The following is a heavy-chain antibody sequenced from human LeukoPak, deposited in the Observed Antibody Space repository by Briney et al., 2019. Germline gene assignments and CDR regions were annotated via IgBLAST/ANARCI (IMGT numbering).Heavy chain of an antibody. V-gene: IGHV3-7*01. CDR2: INQDGSVK. CDR1: GFTFSRYW. D-gene: IGHD3-10*02. J-gene: IGHJ6*03. CDR3: TRDSQDSYVYNMVV. Sequence: GGSLRLSCAVSGFTFSRYWMSWVRQAPGKGPEWVANINQDGSVKYYVDSVKGRFTISRDSATNSLYLQMNSLRAEDTAVYYCTRDSQDSYVYNMVVWGKGTTVTVSS.